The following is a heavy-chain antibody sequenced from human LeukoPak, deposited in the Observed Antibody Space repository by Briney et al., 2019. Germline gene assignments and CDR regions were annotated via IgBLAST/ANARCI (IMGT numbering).Heavy chain of an antibody. Sequence: PGGSLRLSCAASGFTFSSYSMNWVRQAPGKGLEWVSSISSSSSHIYYADSVKGRFTISRDNAKNSLYLQMNRLRAEDTAAYYCARGGPYYGSGSYYSPGYWGQGSLVTVSS. CDR2: ISSSSSHI. CDR1: GFTFSSYS. D-gene: IGHD3-10*01. CDR3: ARGGPYYGSGSYYSPGY. V-gene: IGHV3-21*01. J-gene: IGHJ4*02.